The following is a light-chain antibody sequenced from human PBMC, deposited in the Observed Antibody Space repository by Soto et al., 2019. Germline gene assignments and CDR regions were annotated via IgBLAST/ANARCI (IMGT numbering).Light chain of an antibody. J-gene: IGKJ2*01. CDR3: QQYGVSPLMFT. V-gene: IGKV3-20*01. Sequence: LLQSSGTLCLSPRERATLSYRASQRVSNNYLAWYQQKPGQAPRLLIYGASSRATGVPDRFSGSGTGTDFSLTITRLEPEDFAVYYCQQYGVSPLMFTFGQGTKVDIK. CDR2: GAS. CDR1: QRVSNNY.